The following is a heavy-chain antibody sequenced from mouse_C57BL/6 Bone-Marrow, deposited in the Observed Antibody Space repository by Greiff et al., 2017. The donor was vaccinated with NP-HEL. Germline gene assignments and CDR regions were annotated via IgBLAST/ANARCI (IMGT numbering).Heavy chain of an antibody. CDR2: ISPSDGST. CDR3: ARYGSRGYYGYFDV. Sequence: VQLQESDAELVKPGASVKISCKVSGYTFTDHTIHWMKQRPEQGLEWIGYISPSDGSTKSNETFKGQATLTADNSSSTAYMQLNSLTSEDSAVYFWARYGSRGYYGYFDVWGTGTTVTVSS. CDR1: GYTFTDHT. D-gene: IGHD1-1*01. J-gene: IGHJ1*03. V-gene: IGHV1-78*01.